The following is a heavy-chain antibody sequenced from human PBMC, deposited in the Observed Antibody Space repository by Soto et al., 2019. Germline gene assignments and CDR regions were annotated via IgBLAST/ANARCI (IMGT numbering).Heavy chain of an antibody. Sequence: ETLSLTCAVYGGSFSGYYWSWIRQPPGKGLEWIGEINHSGSTNYNPSLKSRVTISVDTSKNQFSLKLSSVTAADTAVYYCARGWRRQQLVRSYYYYGMDVWGQGTTVTVSS. CDR1: GGSFSGYY. D-gene: IGHD6-13*01. CDR3: ARGWRRQQLVRSYYYYGMDV. V-gene: IGHV4-34*01. CDR2: INHSGST. J-gene: IGHJ6*02.